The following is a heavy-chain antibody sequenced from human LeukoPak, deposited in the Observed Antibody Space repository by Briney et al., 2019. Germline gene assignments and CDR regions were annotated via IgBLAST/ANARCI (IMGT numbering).Heavy chain of an antibody. Sequence: SVKVSGKPSGYTFTDYYLHWLRQALGQEFDWMGWVNTKSGATNYAQRFQGRVTMTWQTSISTGNMELSSLRSDDTAVYYCARAYEYGWFDPWGQGTLVTVSS. CDR3: ARAYEYGWFDP. CDR2: VNTKSGAT. CDR1: GYTFTDYY. J-gene: IGHJ5*02. V-gene: IGHV1-2*02. D-gene: IGHD4/OR15-4a*01.